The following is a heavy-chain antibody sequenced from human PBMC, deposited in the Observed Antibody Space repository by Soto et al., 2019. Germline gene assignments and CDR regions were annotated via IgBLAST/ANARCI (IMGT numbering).Heavy chain of an antibody. CDR1: GGSISSGGYY. Sequence: SETLSLTCTVSGGSISSGGYYWSWIRQHPGKGLEWIGYIYYSGSTYYNPSLKSRVTISVDTSKNQFSLKLSSVTAADTAVYYCARSKYDYIWGSYRPRRFDPWGQGTLVTVSS. D-gene: IGHD3-16*02. CDR3: ARSKYDYIWGSYRPRRFDP. CDR2: IYYSGST. V-gene: IGHV4-31*03. J-gene: IGHJ5*02.